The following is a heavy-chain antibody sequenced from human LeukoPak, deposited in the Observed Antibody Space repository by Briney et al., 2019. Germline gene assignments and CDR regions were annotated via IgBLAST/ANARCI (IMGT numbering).Heavy chain of an antibody. Sequence: GGSLRLSCAASGFTFSSNYMSWVRQAPGKGLEWVSVIYSGGSTYYADSVKGRFTISRDNSKNTLYLQMNSLRAEDTAVYYCARENPVTTDYFDYWGQGTLVTVSS. D-gene: IGHD4-17*01. CDR1: GFTFSSNY. CDR2: IYSGGST. V-gene: IGHV3-66*01. J-gene: IGHJ4*02. CDR3: ARENPVTTDYFDY.